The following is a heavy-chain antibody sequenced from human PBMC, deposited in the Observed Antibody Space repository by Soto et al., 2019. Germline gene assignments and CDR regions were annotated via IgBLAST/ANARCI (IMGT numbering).Heavy chain of an antibody. CDR1: GFTFDDNA. CDR3: AISQDRGGRTTFIY. J-gene: IGHJ4*02. CDR2: INWKSYI. Sequence: SLRLFCAVSGFTFDDNAMHWVRQAPEKGLEVVSGINWKSYIGYADSVKGRLTISRDNAEKSLYLQMNSLRAEDTALYYCAISQDRGGRTTFIYWGQGT. D-gene: IGHD3-16*01. V-gene: IGHV3-9*01.